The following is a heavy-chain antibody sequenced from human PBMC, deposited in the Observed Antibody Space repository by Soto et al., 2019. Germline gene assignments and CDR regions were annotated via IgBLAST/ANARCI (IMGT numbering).Heavy chain of an antibody. D-gene: IGHD2-21*01. J-gene: IGHJ5*01. V-gene: IGHV1-8*01. CDR2: MNPNSGNT. CDR3: ARSDGYNFNWLDS. CDR1: GYTFATYD. Sequence: QVQLVQSGAEVKTPGASVKVSCKASGYTFATYDMNWVRQAPGQGLEWMGWMNPNSGNTGYAQKFQGRLTMTRDTALSAAHMELSSLRNEDTAVYYCARSDGYNFNWLDSWGQGTLVTVSA.